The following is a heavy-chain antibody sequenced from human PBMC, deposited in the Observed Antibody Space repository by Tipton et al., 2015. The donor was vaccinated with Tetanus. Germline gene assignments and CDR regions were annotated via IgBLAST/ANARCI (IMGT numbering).Heavy chain of an antibody. V-gene: IGHV3-30*04. Sequence: QLVQSGGGVVQPGRSLRLSCAASGFTFSSYAMHWVRQAPGKGLEWVAVISYDGSNKYYADSVKGRFTISRDNSKNTLYLQMNSLRAEDTAVYYCAKDIRGYSYGDGVYWGQGTLVTVSS. CDR3: AKDIRGYSYGDGVY. J-gene: IGHJ4*02. D-gene: IGHD5-18*01. CDR2: ISYDGSNK. CDR1: GFTFSSYA.